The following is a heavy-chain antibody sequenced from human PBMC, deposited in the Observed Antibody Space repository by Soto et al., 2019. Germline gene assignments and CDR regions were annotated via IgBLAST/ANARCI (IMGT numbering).Heavy chain of an antibody. CDR2: INPNTGAT. V-gene: IGHV1-2*04. Sequence: ASVKVSCKASGYTFTTYYINWVRQAPGQGLEWMGWINPNTGATNYAQKFQGWVTLTRDTSVTTAYMELSSLTSDDTAVYYCARGTSVDYWGQGTLVTVSS. CDR3: ARGTSVDY. J-gene: IGHJ4*02. CDR1: GYTFTTYY.